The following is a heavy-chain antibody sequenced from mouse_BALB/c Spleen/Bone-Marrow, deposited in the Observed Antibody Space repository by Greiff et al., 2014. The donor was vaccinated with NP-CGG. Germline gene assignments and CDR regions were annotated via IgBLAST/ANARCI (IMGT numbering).Heavy chain of an antibody. CDR3: ARGYDYSSWFAY. CDR2: INNNGGDT. Sequence: DVKLQESGGGLVQPGGSLKLSCAASGFTFSSYGTSWVRQTPDKRLEMIATINNNGGDTYYPDSVKGRFTISRDNARNTLYLQMSSLKSEDTAMYYCARGYDYSSWFAYWGQGTLVTVSP. CDR1: GFTFSSYG. V-gene: IGHV5-6-3*01. J-gene: IGHJ3*01. D-gene: IGHD2-4*01.